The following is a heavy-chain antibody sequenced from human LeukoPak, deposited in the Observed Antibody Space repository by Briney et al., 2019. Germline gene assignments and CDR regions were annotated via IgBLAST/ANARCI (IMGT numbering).Heavy chain of an antibody. J-gene: IGHJ4*01. CDR3: AGNRYGSGSYYRNY. V-gene: IGHV3-23*01. CDR1: GFTFSSYA. CDR2: ISGSGGST. D-gene: IGHD3-10*01. Sequence: GGSLRLSCAASGFTFSSYAMSWVRQAPGKGLEWVSAISGSGGSTYYADSVKGRFTISRDNSKNTLYLQMNSLRAEDTAVYYCAGNRYGSGSYYRNYWGQGTLVTVSS.